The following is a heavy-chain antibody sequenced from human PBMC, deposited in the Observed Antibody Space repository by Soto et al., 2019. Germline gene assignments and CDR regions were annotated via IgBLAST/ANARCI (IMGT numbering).Heavy chain of an antibody. D-gene: IGHD3-16*01. V-gene: IGHV3-48*02. CDR1: GFTFSSYS. J-gene: IGHJ6*02. CDR2: ISSSSSTI. CDR3: ASPVLGAGLLRYGMDV. Sequence: PGGSLRLSCAASGFTFSSYSMNWVRQAPGKGLEWVSYISSSSSTIYYADSVKGRFTISRDNAKNSLYLQMNSLRDEDTAVYYCASPVLGAGLLRYGMDVWGQGTTVTVSS.